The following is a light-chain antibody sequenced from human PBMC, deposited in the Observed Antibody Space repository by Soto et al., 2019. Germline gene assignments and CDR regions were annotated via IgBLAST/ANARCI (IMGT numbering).Light chain of an antibody. CDR3: SSSTSSSTSL. CDR1: SSDIGGYNY. V-gene: IGLV2-14*01. CDR2: EVS. J-gene: IGLJ1*01. Sequence: QSVLTQPASVSGSPGQSISISCTGTSSDIGGYNYVSWYQQHPGKAPKLTIYEVSNRPSGVSNRFSGSKSGNTASLTISGLQAEDEADYYCSSSTSSSTSLFGTGTKLTVL.